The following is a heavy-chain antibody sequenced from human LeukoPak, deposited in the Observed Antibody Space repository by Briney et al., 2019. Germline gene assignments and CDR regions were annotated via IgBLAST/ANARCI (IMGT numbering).Heavy chain of an antibody. J-gene: IGHJ4*02. CDR2: ISSSSSTI. CDR3: ARLGFSTVGMDY. Sequence: GGSLRLSCAASGFTFSSYSINWFRQAPPKGLPWVSYISSSSSTIYYADSVKGRFTISRDNAKNSLYLQMNSLRDEDTAVYYCARLGFSTVGMDYWGQGTLVAVSS. CDR1: GFTFSSYS. D-gene: IGHD4-23*01. V-gene: IGHV3-48*02.